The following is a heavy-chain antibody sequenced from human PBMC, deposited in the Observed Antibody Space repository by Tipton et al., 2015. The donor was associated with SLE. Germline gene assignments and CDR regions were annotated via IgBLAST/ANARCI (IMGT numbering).Heavy chain of an antibody. Sequence: TLSLTCQVSGGSINSHYWSWIRQPPGKGLEWIGYIYYTGSTDYNPSLNSRVTISIYASKNQFSLNLNSVTAADTAVYYCARHYTIFEHWGQGTLVTVSS. J-gene: IGHJ4*02. CDR2: IYYTGST. CDR3: ARHYTIFEH. CDR1: GGSINSHY. D-gene: IGHD3-3*01. V-gene: IGHV4-59*08.